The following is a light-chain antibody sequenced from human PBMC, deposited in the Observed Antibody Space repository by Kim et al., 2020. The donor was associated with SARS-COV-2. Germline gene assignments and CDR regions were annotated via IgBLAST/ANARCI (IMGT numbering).Light chain of an antibody. V-gene: IGKV3D-15*01. J-gene: IGKJ1*01. Sequence: VSPEERATRACRASQYISSSLAWYQQKPGQPPRLLIHGASTRATGIPARFSGSGSGTDFTLTISSLQFEDSAVYYCQHYYNWPRTFGQGTKVEIK. CDR2: GAS. CDR1: QYISSS. CDR3: QHYYNWPRT.